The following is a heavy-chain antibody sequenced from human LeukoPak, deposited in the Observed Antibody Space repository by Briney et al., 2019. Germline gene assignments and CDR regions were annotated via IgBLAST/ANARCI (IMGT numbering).Heavy chain of an antibody. D-gene: IGHD3-16*02. CDR3: AKLAPYDYVWGSYRWEGNYFDY. J-gene: IGHJ4*02. Sequence: GGSLRLSCAASGFTFSSYAMSWVRQAPGKGLEWASAISGSGGSTYYADSVKGRFTISRDNSKNTLYLQMNSLRAEDTAVYYCAKLAPYDYVWGSYRWEGNYFDYWGQGTLVTVSS. CDR1: GFTFSSYA. V-gene: IGHV3-23*01. CDR2: ISGSGGST.